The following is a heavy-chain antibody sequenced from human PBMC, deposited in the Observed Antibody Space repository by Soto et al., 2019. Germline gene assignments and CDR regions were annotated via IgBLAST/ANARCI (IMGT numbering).Heavy chain of an antibody. CDR3: ARDQEATIFGVVTPYGMDV. CDR2: INPNSGGT. V-gene: IGHV1-2*04. D-gene: IGHD3-3*01. J-gene: IGHJ6*02. CDR1: GYTFTGSY. Sequence: ASVEVSCKASGYTFTGSYMHWVRQAPGQRLEWMGWINPNSGGTNYAQKFQGWVTMTRDTSISTAYMELSRLRSDDTAVYYCARDQEATIFGVVTPYGMDVWGQGTTVTVSS.